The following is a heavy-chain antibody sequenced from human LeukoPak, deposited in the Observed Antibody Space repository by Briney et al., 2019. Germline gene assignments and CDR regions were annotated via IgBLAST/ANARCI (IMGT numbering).Heavy chain of an antibody. CDR3: ARAKTGTTGNFDY. CDR2: IYHSGST. D-gene: IGHD1-7*01. CDR1: GYSISSGFY. Sequence: PSETLSLTCAVSGYSISSGFYWGWIRPPPGKGLGCIGTIYHSGSTYYNPSLKSRVTISVDTSKNQFSLRLSSVTAADTAVYYCARAKTGTTGNFDYWGQGTLVTVSS. J-gene: IGHJ4*02. V-gene: IGHV4-38-2*01.